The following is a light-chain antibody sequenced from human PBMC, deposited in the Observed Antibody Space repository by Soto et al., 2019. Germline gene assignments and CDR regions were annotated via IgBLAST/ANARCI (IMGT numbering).Light chain of an antibody. Sequence: EIVLTQPPATLSLSPGERATLSCRASQSVKTFLVWYQQRPGQPPRLLIHDASHRAAGIPARFSGSGFGTDFTLTISSLEPEDAAVYYCQQRSNWPPITFGQGTRLEIK. CDR1: QSVKTF. J-gene: IGKJ5*01. V-gene: IGKV3-11*01. CDR3: QQRSNWPPIT. CDR2: DAS.